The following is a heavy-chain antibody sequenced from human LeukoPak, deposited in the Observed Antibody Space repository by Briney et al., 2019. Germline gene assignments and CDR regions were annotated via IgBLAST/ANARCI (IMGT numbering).Heavy chain of an antibody. V-gene: IGHV1-46*01. CDR3: ARDITMIDY. J-gene: IGHJ4*02. CDR1: GYTFTNYY. D-gene: IGHD3-22*01. CDR2: INPSGGST. Sequence: ASVKVSCKASGYTFTNYYIHWVRQAPGQGLECMGIINPSGGSTSYAQKFQGRVTMTRDMSTSTVYMELRSLRSDDTAVYYCARDITMIDYWGQGTLVTVSS.